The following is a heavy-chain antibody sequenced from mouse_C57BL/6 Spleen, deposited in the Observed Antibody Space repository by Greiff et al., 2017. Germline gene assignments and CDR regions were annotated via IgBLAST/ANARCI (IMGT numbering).Heavy chain of an antibody. J-gene: IGHJ3*01. CDR3: ARRRIYYDYDDWFAY. CDR1: GYTFTSYW. CDR2: IYPGSGST. V-gene: IGHV1-55*01. Sequence: VQLQQPGAELVKPGASVKMSCKASGYTFTSYWITWVKQRPGKGLEWIGDIYPGSGSTNYNEKFKSKATLTVDTSSSTAYMQLSSLTSEDSAVYYCARRRIYYDYDDWFAYWGQGTLVTVSA. D-gene: IGHD2-4*01.